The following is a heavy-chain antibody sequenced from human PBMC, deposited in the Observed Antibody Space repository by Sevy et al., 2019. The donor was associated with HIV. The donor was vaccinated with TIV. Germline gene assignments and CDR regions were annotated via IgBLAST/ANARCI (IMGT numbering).Heavy chain of an antibody. V-gene: IGHV4-31*03. CDR3: ARDPVAYGGNAGLDY. CDR1: GGSISSGGYY. Sequence: SETLSLTCTVSGGSISSGGYYWSWIRQHPGKGLEWIGYIYYSGSTYYNPSLKSRVTISVDTSKNQFSLKLSSVTAADTAVYYRARDPVAYGGNAGLDYWGQGTLVTASS. CDR2: IYYSGST. D-gene: IGHD4-17*01. J-gene: IGHJ4*02.